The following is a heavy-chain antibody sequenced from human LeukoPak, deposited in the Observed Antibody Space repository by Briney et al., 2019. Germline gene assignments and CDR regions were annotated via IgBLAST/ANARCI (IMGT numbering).Heavy chain of an antibody. V-gene: IGHV3-9*01. CDR3: AKGARGSCSQTFDY. J-gene: IGHJ4*02. Sequence: LSGGSLRLSCAASGFTFDDYAMHWVRQAPGKGLEWVSGISWNSGSIGYADSVKGRFTISRDNAKNSLYLQMNSLRAEDTALYYCAKGARGSCSQTFDYWGQGTLVTVSS. D-gene: IGHD2-15*01. CDR1: GFTFDDYA. CDR2: ISWNSGSI.